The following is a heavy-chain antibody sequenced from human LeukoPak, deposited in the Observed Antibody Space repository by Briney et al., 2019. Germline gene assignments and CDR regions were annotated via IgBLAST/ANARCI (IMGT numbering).Heavy chain of an antibody. CDR2: IYQITT. CDR1: SDSMYSYF. CDR3: PRKFPGRMEDV. D-gene: IGHD1-1*01. V-gene: IGHV4-59*13. J-gene: IGHJ6*04. Sequence: SVTLSLTCTVSSDSMYSYFWIWLRQFQGQGAEWVGYIYQITTTNNPTLKGRVSISLDMSQNQLSLKVTAVTATDRAVYYCPRKFPGRMEDVWGKGTTVIVSS.